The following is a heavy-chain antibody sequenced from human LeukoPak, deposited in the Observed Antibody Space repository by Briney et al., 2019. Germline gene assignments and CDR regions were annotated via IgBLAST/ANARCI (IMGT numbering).Heavy chain of an antibody. CDR1: GFTFSSYE. CDR2: ITTSGTV. Sequence: GGSLRLSCVASGFTFSSYEMNWVRQAPGKGLEWVSHITTSGTVYYADSVKGRFTISRDNAKNSLYLQMNSLRAEDTALYYCASGREGYFDYWGQGTLVTVSS. V-gene: IGHV3-48*03. J-gene: IGHJ4*02. D-gene: IGHD1-26*01. CDR3: ASGREGYFDY.